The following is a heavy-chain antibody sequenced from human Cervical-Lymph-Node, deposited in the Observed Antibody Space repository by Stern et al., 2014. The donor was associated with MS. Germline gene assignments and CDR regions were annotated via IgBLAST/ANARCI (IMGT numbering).Heavy chain of an antibody. CDR2: IYYSGST. Sequence: QVQLQESGPGVVKPSETLSLTCTASGGTISSYYWSWIRQPPGQGLEWMGYIYYSGSTNYNPSLKSRVTISVDTAKNQCSLKLSSVTAADTAVYYCARGATQAFDPWGQGTLVTVSS. J-gene: IGHJ5*02. CDR1: GGTISSYY. V-gene: IGHV4-59*01. CDR3: ARGATQAFDP.